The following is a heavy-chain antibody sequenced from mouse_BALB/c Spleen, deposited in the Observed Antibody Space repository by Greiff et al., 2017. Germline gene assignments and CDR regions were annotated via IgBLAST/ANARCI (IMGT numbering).Heavy chain of an antibody. CDR1: GFTFSSYG. CDR3: ARWRYYFDY. CDR2: INSNGGST. J-gene: IGHJ2*01. V-gene: IGHV5-6-3*01. Sequence: EVKLMESGGGLVQPGGSLKLSCAASGFTFSSYGMSWVRQTPDKRLELVATINSNGGSTYYPDSVKGRFTISRDNAKNTLYLQMSSLKSEDTAMYYCARWRYYFDYWGQGTTLTVSS.